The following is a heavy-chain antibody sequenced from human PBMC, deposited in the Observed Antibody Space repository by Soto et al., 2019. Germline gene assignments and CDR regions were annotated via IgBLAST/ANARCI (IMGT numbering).Heavy chain of an antibody. J-gene: IGHJ4*02. CDR1: GFTFSSYS. CDR2: ISSSSSTI. D-gene: IGHD2-15*01. Sequence: PGGSLRLSCAASGFTFSSYSMNWVRQAPGKGLEWVSYISSSSSTIYYADSVKGRFTISRDNAKHSLYLQMNRLRDEDTAVYYCARAGARVVTTLFLFDYWGQGTLVTVSS. V-gene: IGHV3-48*02. CDR3: ARAGARVVTTLFLFDY.